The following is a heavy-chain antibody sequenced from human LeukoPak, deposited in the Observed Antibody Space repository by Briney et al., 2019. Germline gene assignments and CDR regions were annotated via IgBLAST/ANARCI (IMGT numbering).Heavy chain of an antibody. CDR3: ARGFGGSSTSYAYPFGY. CDR1: GGSISSGGYY. V-gene: IGHV4-31*03. Sequence: SETLSLTCTVSGGSISSGGYYWSWIHPHPRKGLEWIGYIYYSGSTYYNPSLKSRITISVDTSKNQFSLKLSSVTAADTAVYYCARGFGGSSTSYAYPFGYWGQGTLVTVSS. J-gene: IGHJ4*02. CDR2: IYYSGST. D-gene: IGHD2-2*01.